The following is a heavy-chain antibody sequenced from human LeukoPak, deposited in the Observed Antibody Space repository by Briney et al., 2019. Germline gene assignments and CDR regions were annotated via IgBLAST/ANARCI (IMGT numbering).Heavy chain of an antibody. CDR3: ASGDTTGYSGDAFNI. CDR2: IWYDGSNK. D-gene: IGHD3-22*01. J-gene: IGHJ3*02. Sequence: PGRSLRLSCVASGFTFSRYGMHWVRQAPGKGLEWVAIIWYDGSNKYYADSVKGRFTISRGTSKNTLYLQMDSLRAEDTAVYYCASGDTTGYSGDAFNIWGQGTMVTVSS. V-gene: IGHV3-33*03. CDR1: GFTFSRYG.